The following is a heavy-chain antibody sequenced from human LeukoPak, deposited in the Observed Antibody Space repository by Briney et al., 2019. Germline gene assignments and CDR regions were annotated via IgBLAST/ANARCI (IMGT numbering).Heavy chain of an antibody. V-gene: IGHV6-1*01. Sequence: SQTLSLTCAISGDSVSSNSAAWNWIRRSPSRGLEWLGRTYYRSKWYNDYAVSVKSRITINPDTSKNQFSLQLNSVTPEDTAVYYCARDGFLPYGSGSYRGMDVWGKGTTVTVSS. CDR1: GDSVSSNSAA. J-gene: IGHJ6*04. CDR3: ARDGFLPYGSGSYRGMDV. D-gene: IGHD3-10*01. CDR2: TYYRSKWYN.